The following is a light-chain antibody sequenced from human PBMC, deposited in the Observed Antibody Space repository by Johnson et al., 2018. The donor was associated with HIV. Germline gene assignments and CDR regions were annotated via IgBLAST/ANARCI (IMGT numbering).Light chain of an antibody. J-gene: IGLJ1*01. CDR3: GTWDGGLSIYV. V-gene: IGLV1-51*01. CDR2: DTD. Sequence: QSVLTQPPSVSAAPGQKVTVSCSGSSSNIGNNFVSWYQQVPGTAPKLLIYDTDKRPSGIPDRFSGSKSGTSATLGISGLQTGDEADYYCGTWDGGLSIYVFVTGTEVTVL. CDR1: SSNIGNNF.